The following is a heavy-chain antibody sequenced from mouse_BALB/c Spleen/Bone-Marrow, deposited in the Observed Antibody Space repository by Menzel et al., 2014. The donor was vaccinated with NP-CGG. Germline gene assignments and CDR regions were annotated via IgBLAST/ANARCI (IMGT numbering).Heavy chain of an antibody. CDR2: INPSNGGT. J-gene: IGHJ4*01. CDR3: TRGRRDAMDY. Sequence: QVHVKQSGAELVKPGASVKLSCKASGYTFTSYYMYWVKQRPGQGLEWIGEINPSNGGTNFNEKFKSKATLTVAKSSSTAYMQRSSLTSEDSAVYYCTRGRRDAMDYWGQGTSVTVSS. V-gene: IGHV1S81*02. CDR1: GYTFTSYY.